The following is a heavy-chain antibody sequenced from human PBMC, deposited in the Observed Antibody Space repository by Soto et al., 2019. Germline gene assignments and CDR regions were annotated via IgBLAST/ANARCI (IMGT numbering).Heavy chain of an antibody. CDR1: GFTVSSNY. CDR2: LSGSGTST. D-gene: IGHD6-19*01. CDR3: AKATTNGGWFNPFDS. J-gene: IGHJ4*02. V-gene: IGHV3-23*01. Sequence: GGSLRLSCAASGFTVSSNYMNWVRQAPGKGLEWVPGLSGSGTSTYYADSVKGRFTISRDNSRDTLFLQMNSLTADDTAVYYCAKATTNGGWFNPFDSWGQGALVTVSS.